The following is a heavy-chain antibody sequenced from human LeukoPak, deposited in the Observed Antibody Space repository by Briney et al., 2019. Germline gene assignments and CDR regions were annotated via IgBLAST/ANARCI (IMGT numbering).Heavy chain of an antibody. CDR3: ARGPADYGGNALNLDY. CDR1: DGSIGTYY. CDR2: IYYSGST. Sequence: SETLSLTCTVSDGSIGTYYWSWIRQPPGKGLEWIGYIYYSGSTNYNPSLKSRVTISVDTSKNQFSLKLSSVTAADTAVYYCARGPADYGGNALNLDYWGQGTLVTVSS. J-gene: IGHJ4*02. V-gene: IGHV4-59*12. D-gene: IGHD4-23*01.